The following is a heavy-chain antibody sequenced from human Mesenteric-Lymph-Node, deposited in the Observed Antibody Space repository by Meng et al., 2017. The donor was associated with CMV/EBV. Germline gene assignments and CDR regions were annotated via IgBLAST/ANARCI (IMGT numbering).Heavy chain of an antibody. CDR2: ISTYNGNT. CDR3: ARALSSSWYVDY. V-gene: IGHV1-18*01. D-gene: IGHD6-13*01. J-gene: IGHJ4*02. CDR1: GYTFTSYG. Sequence: ASVKVSCKTSGYTFTSYGISWVRQAPGQGLEWMGWISTYNGNTNYAQKFQGRVTMTRDTSTNTANMELRSLRSDDTAVYYCARALSSSWYVDYWGQGTLVTVSS.